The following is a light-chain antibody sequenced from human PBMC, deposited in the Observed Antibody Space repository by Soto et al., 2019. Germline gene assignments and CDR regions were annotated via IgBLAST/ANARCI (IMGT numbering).Light chain of an antibody. CDR2: DVS. CDR1: SSDVGGYNS. Sequence: QSVLTQPRSVSGSPGRSVTISCTGTSSDVGGYNSVSWYQQHPGKAPKLMIYDVSKRPSGVPDRFSGSKSGNTASLTISGLQAEDEADYYCCSYAGSYSDVFGTGTKLTVL. J-gene: IGLJ1*01. CDR3: CSYAGSYSDV. V-gene: IGLV2-11*01.